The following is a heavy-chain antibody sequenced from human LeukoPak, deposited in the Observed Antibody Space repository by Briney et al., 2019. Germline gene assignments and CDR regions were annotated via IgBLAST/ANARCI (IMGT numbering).Heavy chain of an antibody. J-gene: IGHJ3*02. CDR1: GYDFSTFG. D-gene: IGHD6-19*01. V-gene: IGHV1-18*01. CDR3: ARDSPFMVPGTGDASDI. CDR2: ISAYHGKT. Sequence: GASVTVSCKASGYDFSTFGISWVRQAPGEGLEWMGWISAYHGKTNFPQRFQGRVTLTTETSTSTAYMELRSLRSDDTAIYYCARDSPFMVPGTGDASDIWGQGTMVSVSS.